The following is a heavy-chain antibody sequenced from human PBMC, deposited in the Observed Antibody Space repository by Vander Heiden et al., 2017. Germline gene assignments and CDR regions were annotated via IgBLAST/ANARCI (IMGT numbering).Heavy chain of an antibody. CDR1: GASIGDYY. V-gene: IGHV4-4*07. Sequence: QVQLQESGPGLVTPSETLSLTCTVSGASIGDYYWTWIRQPAGKGLEWIGRISASGDTDYNPSLKSRLTVSLDTSKNQFSLRLISVTAADTAVYYCAKAYDYGDSNFDHWGQGTLVTVSS. D-gene: IGHD4-17*01. CDR2: ISASGDT. CDR3: AKAYDYGDSNFDH. J-gene: IGHJ4*02.